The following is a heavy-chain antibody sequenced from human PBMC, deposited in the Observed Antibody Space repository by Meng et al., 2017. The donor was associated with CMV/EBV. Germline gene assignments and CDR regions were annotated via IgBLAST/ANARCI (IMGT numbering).Heavy chain of an antibody. CDR2: ISSSSSYI. D-gene: IGHD3-3*01. J-gene: IGHJ3*02. V-gene: IGHV3-21*01. CDR1: GFTFSSYS. Sequence: GGSLRLSCAASGFTFSSYSMNWVRQAPGKGLEWVSSISSSSSYIYYADSVKGRFTISRDNAKNSLYLQMNSLRAEDTAVYYCARVGIFGVVIRGYDAFDIWGQGTMVTVSS. CDR3: ARVGIFGVVIRGYDAFDI.